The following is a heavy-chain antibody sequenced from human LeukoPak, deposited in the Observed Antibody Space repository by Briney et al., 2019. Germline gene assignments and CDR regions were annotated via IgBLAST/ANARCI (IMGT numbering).Heavy chain of an antibody. CDR3: ARHTVATILWYAFDI. D-gene: IGHD5-12*01. CDR2: INHSGST. CDR1: GGSFSGYY. J-gene: IGHJ3*02. V-gene: IGHV4-34*01. Sequence: SETLSLTCAVYGGSFSGYYWSWIRQPPGKGLEWIGEINHSGSTNYNPSLKSRVTISVDTSKNQFSLKLSSVTAADTAVYYCARHTVATILWYAFDIWGQGTMVTVSS.